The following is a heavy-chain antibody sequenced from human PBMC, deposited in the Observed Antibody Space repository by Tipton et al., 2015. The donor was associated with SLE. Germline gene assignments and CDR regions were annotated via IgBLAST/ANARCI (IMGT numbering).Heavy chain of an antibody. CDR3: ARRARNFGVAI. CDR2: FYYSGST. V-gene: IGHV4-39*07. J-gene: IGHJ6*02. Sequence: TLSLNCTVSGGSISSSSYYWGWIRQPPGKGLEWIGSFYYSGSTYYNPSLKSRVTISMDTSKNQFSLKLSSVTAADTAVYYCARRARNFGVAIWGQGTTVTVFS. D-gene: IGHD3-3*01. CDR1: GGSISSSSYY.